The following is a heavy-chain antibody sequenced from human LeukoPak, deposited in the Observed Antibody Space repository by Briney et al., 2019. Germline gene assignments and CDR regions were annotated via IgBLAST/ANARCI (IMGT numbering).Heavy chain of an antibody. V-gene: IGHV1-2*02. Sequence: GASVKVSCKASGYTFTDYYIHWVRQAPGQGLEWMGWINPNSGDTSYAQKFQGRVSMTRDTSISTAYMELSRLRSDDTAVYYCARGMSEDYWGQGTLVTVSP. CDR2: INPNSGDT. J-gene: IGHJ4*02. CDR3: ARGMSEDY. CDR1: GYTFTDYY.